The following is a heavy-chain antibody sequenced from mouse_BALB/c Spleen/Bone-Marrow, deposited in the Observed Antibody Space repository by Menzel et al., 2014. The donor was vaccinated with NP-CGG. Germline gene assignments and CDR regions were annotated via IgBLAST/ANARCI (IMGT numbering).Heavy chain of an antibody. CDR1: GYSFTSYY. J-gene: IGHJ2*01. CDR3: ARSGYVGNYPYFDY. D-gene: IGHD2-1*01. V-gene: IGHV1-66*01. Sequence: VQVVESGPELVKPGASVKISCKASGYSFTSYYIHWVKQRPGQGLEWIGWIFPGSGSTKYNEKFKGKATLTADTSSSTAYMQLSSLTSEDSAVYFCARSGYVGNYPYFDYWGQGTTLTVSS. CDR2: IFPGSGST.